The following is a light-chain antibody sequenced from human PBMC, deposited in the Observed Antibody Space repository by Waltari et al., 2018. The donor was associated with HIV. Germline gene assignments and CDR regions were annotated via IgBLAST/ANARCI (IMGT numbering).Light chain of an antibody. CDR3: SSYAGINPVI. CDR1: SSDVGRYDY. V-gene: IGLV2-8*01. Sequence: QSALTQPPSASGSLGQSVTISCTGSSSDVGRYDYVSWYQQHPGKAPKLLIFEVNKRPPGCPYRCSGSKSGNTASLTVSGLQAEDEAEYSCSSYAGINPVIFGGGTTLTVL. J-gene: IGLJ2*01. CDR2: EVN.